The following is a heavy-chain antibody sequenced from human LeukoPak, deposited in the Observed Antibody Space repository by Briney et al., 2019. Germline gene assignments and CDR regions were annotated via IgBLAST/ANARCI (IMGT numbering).Heavy chain of an antibody. J-gene: IGHJ4*02. V-gene: IGHV1-69*13. CDR2: IIPIFGTA. CDR1: GGTFSSYT. CDR3: ARFEVGATNFDY. Sequence: GASVKVSCKASGGTFSSYTISWVRQAPGQGLEWMGGIIPIFGTANYAQKFQGRVTITADESTSTAYMELSSLRSEDTAVYYCARFEVGATNFDYWGQGTLVTVSS. D-gene: IGHD1-26*01.